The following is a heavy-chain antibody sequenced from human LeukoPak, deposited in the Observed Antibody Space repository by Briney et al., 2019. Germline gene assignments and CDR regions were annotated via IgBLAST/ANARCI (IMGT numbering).Heavy chain of an antibody. V-gene: IGHV4-39*07. CDR1: GDSISNSNYY. D-gene: IGHD6-19*01. J-gene: IGHJ3*01. CDR3: ARSSRSRGWYEDL. CDR2: IYYSGST. Sequence: PSETLSLTCTLSGDSISNSNYYWAWIRQPPGKGLEWIGNIYYSGSTYYNPSLKSRVTISIDTSKNQFSLELSSVTAADTAVYYCARSSRSRGWYEDLWGQGTMVTVSS.